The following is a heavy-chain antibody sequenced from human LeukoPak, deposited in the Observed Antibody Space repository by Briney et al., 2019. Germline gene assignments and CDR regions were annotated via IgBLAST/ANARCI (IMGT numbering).Heavy chain of an antibody. Sequence: PSETLSLTCTVSGGSISSYYWNWIRQPPGKGLEWIGYVYYSGSTNYNPSLKSRVTISIDTSKKQFSLKLTSVTAADTAVYYCASLQSNGGNSLDNWGQGTLATVSS. CDR3: ASLQSNGGNSLDN. V-gene: IGHV4-59*08. CDR1: GGSISSYY. J-gene: IGHJ4*02. CDR2: VYYSGST. D-gene: IGHD4-23*01.